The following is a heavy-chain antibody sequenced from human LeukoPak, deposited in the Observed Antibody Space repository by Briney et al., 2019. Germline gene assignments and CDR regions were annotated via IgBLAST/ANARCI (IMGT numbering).Heavy chain of an antibody. CDR2: IYHSGSS. CDR3: AREKGEQLVRWFDP. J-gene: IGHJ5*02. D-gene: IGHD6-6*01. Sequence: PSETLSLTCAVYGGSFSGYYWSWIRQPPGKGLEWIGYIYHSGSSYYNPSLKSRVTISVDRSKNQFSLKLSSVTAADTAVYYCAREKGEQLVRWFDPWGQGTLVTVSS. CDR1: GGSFSGYY. V-gene: IGHV4-34*01.